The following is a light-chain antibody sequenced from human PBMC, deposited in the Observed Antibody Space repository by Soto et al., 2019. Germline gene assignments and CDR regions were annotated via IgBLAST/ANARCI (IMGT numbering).Light chain of an antibody. CDR1: QGISSY. J-gene: IGKJ1*01. CDR3: QQLNNYPRT. Sequence: DIQMTQSHSTLSASVGDRVTITCRASQGISSYLAWYQQKPGKAPKLLISTASTLQSGVPSRFSGSGSGTEFTLTISSLQPEDFATYYCQQLNNYPRTFGQGTKVDIK. CDR2: TAS. V-gene: IGKV1-9*01.